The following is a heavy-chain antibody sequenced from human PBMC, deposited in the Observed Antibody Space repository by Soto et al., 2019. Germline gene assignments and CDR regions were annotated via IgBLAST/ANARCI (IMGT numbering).Heavy chain of an antibody. CDR3: TTEAITMVRGAYFGMDV. CDR2: ISSNGVGT. CDR1: GFTFSNYA. D-gene: IGHD3-10*01. V-gene: IGHV3-64*04. Sequence: GGSLRLSCAASGFTFSNYAMDWVRQAPGKVLEYVSGISSNGVGTYYANSVKDRFTISRDNSKNTLYLQMNSLKTEDTAVYYCTTEAITMVRGAYFGMDVWGQGTTVTVSS. J-gene: IGHJ6*02.